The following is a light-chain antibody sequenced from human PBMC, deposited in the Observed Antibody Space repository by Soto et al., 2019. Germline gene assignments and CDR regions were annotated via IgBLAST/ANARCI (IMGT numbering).Light chain of an antibody. V-gene: IGKV1-39*01. CDR2: AAS. J-gene: IGKJ2*01. CDR1: QSISSY. CDR3: HQSYSTPYT. Sequence: DIQMTQSPSSLSASVGDRVTITCRASQSISSYLNWYQQKPGKAPKLLIYAASSLQSGVPSRFSGSGSGTDFTLTISSLQPEDFVTYYCHQSYSTPYTFGQGTKVDIK.